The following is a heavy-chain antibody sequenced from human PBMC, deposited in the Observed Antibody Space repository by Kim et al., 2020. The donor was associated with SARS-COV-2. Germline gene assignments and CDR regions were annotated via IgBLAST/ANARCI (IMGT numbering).Heavy chain of an antibody. CDR2: IKQDGSEK. CDR3: AREIDLLYSGYDWCFDY. CDR1: GFTFSSYW. Sequence: GGSLRLSCAASGFTFSSYWMSWVRQAPGKGLEWVANIKQDGSEKYYVDSVKGRFTISRDNAKNSLYLQMNSLRAEDTAVYYCAREIDLLYSGYDWCFDYWGQGTLVTVSS. V-gene: IGHV3-7*03. D-gene: IGHD5-12*01. J-gene: IGHJ4*02.